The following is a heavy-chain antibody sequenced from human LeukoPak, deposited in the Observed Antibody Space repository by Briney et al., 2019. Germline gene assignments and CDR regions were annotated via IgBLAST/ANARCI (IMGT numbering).Heavy chain of an antibody. V-gene: IGHV3-30-3*01. Sequence: PGGSLRLSCAASGFTFSSYAMHWVRQAPGKGLEWVAVISYDGSNKYYADSVKGRFTISRDNSKNTLYLQMNSLRAEDTAVYYCAGVEMATITEMDYWGQGTLVTVSS. CDR2: ISYDGSNK. CDR1: GFTFSSYA. CDR3: AGVEMATITEMDY. D-gene: IGHD5-12*01. J-gene: IGHJ4*02.